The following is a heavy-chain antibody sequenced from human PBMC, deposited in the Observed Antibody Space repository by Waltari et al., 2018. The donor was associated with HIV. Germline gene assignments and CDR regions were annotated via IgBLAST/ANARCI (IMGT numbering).Heavy chain of an antibody. D-gene: IGHD2-15*01. J-gene: IGHJ4*02. Sequence: VQLVESGGGSIKTGGSLRLSCAASGFSVSNHWMDWVRQGPGQGLVWVARINSDGSSRNYADAVKGRFVISRDNARNTVYLQLNSLRVEDTAMYFCARASHYIEFSTFDGDYYFDVWGRGTRVAVSS. V-gene: IGHV3-74*01. CDR2: INSDGSSR. CDR1: GFSVSNHW. CDR3: ARASHYIEFSTFDGDYYFDV.